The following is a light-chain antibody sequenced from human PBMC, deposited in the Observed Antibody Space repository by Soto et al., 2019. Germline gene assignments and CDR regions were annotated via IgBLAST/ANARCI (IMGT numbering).Light chain of an antibody. CDR1: SSDVGGFNY. CDR3: RSYAGSNNPPYV. V-gene: IGLV2-8*01. CDR2: EVN. J-gene: IGLJ1*01. Sequence: QSALTQPPSASGSPGQSVTISCTETSSDVGGFNYVSWHQQHPGKAPKLILYEVNKRPSGVPDRFSGSKSGNTASLTVSGLQDEDEADYYCRSYAGSNNPPYVFGTGTKVNVL.